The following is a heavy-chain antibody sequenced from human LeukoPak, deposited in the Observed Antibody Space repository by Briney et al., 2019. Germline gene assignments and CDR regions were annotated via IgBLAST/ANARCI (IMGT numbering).Heavy chain of an antibody. Sequence: ASVKVSCKASGYTFTSYGISWVRQAPGQGLEWMGWISAYNGNTNYAQKLQGRVTMTTDTSTSTAYMELRSLRSDNTAVYYCARPQPDYGDYPPFLYMDVWGKGTTVTVSS. D-gene: IGHD4-17*01. CDR1: GYTFTSYG. J-gene: IGHJ6*03. V-gene: IGHV1-18*01. CDR2: ISAYNGNT. CDR3: ARPQPDYGDYPPFLYMDV.